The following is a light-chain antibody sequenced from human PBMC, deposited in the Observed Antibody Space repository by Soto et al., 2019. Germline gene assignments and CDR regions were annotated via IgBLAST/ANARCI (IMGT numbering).Light chain of an antibody. CDR3: QQYNNRPIT. V-gene: IGKV3-15*01. CDR2: GAS. Sequence: EIVMTQSPATLSVSPGERATLSCRASQSVSSNLAWYQQKPGQAPRLLIYGASTRATCIPARFSGSGSGTEFTLTISSLQSEDFAVYFCQQYNNRPITFGQGTRLEIK. CDR1: QSVSSN. J-gene: IGKJ5*01.